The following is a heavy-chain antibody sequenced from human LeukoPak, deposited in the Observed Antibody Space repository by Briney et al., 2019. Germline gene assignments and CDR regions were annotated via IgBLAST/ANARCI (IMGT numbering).Heavy chain of an antibody. V-gene: IGHV3-20*04. Sequence: SGGSLRLSCAASGFTFGDYGMSWVRQAPGKGLEWVSGINWNGGSTGYADPVKGRFTISRDNAKNSLYLQMNSLRAEDTALYYCTSGYYYDSSGYPHDYWGQGTLVTVSS. CDR3: TSGYYYDSSGYPHDY. CDR2: INWNGGST. CDR1: GFTFGDYG. D-gene: IGHD3-22*01. J-gene: IGHJ4*02.